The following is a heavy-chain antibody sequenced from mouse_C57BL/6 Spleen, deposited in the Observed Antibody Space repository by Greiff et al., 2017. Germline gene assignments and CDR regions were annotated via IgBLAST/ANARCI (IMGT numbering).Heavy chain of an antibody. CDR1: GYTFTSYW. CDR2: INPSNGGT. CDR3: ARGGGYYPAWFAY. D-gene: IGHD2-3*01. V-gene: IGHV1-53*01. Sequence: QVQLQQPGTELVKPGASVTLSCKASGYTFTSYWMHWVKQRPGQGLEWIGNINPSNGGTNYNEKFKSKATLTVDKSSSTAYMQLSSLTSEDSAVYYCARGGGYYPAWFAYWGQGTLVTVSA. J-gene: IGHJ3*01.